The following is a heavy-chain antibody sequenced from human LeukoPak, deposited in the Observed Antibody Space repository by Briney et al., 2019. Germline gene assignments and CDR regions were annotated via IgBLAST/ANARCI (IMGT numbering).Heavy chain of an antibody. J-gene: IGHJ4*02. D-gene: IGHD6-13*01. Sequence: GGSLRLSCAASGFTFSSYWMSWVRQAPGKGLEWVANIKQDGNEKYYVDSVKGRFTISRDNAKNSLYLQMNSLRAEDTAVYYCASPLVDGIAGYYWGQGTLVTVSS. CDR2: IKQDGNEK. CDR1: GFTFSSYW. V-gene: IGHV3-7*01. CDR3: ASPLVDGIAGYY.